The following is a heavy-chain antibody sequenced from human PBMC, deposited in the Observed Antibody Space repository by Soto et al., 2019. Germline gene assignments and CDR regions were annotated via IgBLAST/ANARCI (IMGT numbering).Heavy chain of an antibody. CDR3: ARRIRAFDI. J-gene: IGHJ3*02. CDR2: IHPGDSDT. V-gene: IGHV5-51*01. Sequence: GESLKISCKGSGYSFTGYWVAWVRQMPGKGLEWMGIIHPGDSDTRYSPSFQGRVTISVDKSADTAYLQLISLRASDTATYYCARRIRAFDIWGQGTMVTVSS. D-gene: IGHD3-10*01. CDR1: GYSFTGYW.